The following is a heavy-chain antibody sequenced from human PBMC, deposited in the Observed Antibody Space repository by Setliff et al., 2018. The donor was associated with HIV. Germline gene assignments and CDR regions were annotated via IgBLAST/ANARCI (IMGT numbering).Heavy chain of an antibody. CDR2: IRRNGAKT. Sequence: GGSLRRSFADSEFTFDTHAMHWLRQAPGKGLEYVSGIRRNGAKTYYTNYVKGRFIISRDNTKNTLYLPMGSLRPEDTAVYYCARGPGTLVYYWLTYHTIDYFSHWGQGALVTV. J-gene: IGHJ4*02. CDR3: ARGPGTLVYYWLTYHTIDYFSH. D-gene: IGHD2-8*01. V-gene: IGHV3-64*01. CDR1: EFTFDTHA.